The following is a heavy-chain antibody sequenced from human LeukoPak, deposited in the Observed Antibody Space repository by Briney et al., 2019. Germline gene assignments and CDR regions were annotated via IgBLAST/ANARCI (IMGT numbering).Heavy chain of an antibody. J-gene: IGHJ5*02. CDR2: INHSGST. Sequence: PSETLSLTCTVSGGSISGYYWSWIRQPPGKGLEWIGEINHSGSTNYNPSLKSRVTISVDTSKNQFSLKLSSVTAADTAVYYCARGNWFDPWGQGTLVTVSS. V-gene: IGHV4-34*01. CDR3: ARGNWFDP. CDR1: GGSISGYY.